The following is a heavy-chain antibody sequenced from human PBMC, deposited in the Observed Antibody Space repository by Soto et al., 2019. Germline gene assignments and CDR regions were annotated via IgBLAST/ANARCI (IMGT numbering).Heavy chain of an antibody. CDR3: ARRVDTAMVNYYYYGMDV. CDR1: GYTFTSYD. Sequence: QVQLVQSGAEVKKRGASVKVSCKASGYTFTSYDINWVRQATGQGLEWMGWLNPNSGNTGYAQKFQGRVTMTRNTSISRAYMELSSMRSEDTAVYYCARRVDTAMVNYYYYGMDVWGQGTTVTVSS. V-gene: IGHV1-8*01. CDR2: LNPNSGNT. J-gene: IGHJ6*02. D-gene: IGHD5-18*01.